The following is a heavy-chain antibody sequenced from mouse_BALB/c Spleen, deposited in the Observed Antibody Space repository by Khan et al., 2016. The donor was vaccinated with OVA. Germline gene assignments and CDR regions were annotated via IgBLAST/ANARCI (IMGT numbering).Heavy chain of an antibody. D-gene: IGHD2-3*01. CDR1: GFNIKDTY. V-gene: IGHV14-3*02. CDR2: IDPAYGYT. CDR3: ALRWDIDDGYTGYAMDD. Sequence: VQLKQSGAELLKPGASVKLSCTASGFNIKDTYMHWVKQTPELGLEWIGRIDPAYGYTKYDPKFQGKATIRADKSSKRGYLQLSSLPAEDTPVYVCALRWDIDDGYTGYAMDDWGHGPSVTVSS. J-gene: IGHJ4*01.